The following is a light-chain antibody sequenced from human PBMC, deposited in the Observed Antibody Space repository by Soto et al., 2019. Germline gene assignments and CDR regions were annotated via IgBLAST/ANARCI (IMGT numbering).Light chain of an antibody. CDR2: GTS. Sequence: EIVMTQSPATLSLSPGERATLSCRASQSVNSNLAWYQQKAGQAPRLLIYGTSTRATGIPARFSGSGSGTDFTLTISSLQFEDFAVYYCQQYNNWPRTFGHGTKVDIK. CDR3: QQYNNWPRT. J-gene: IGKJ1*01. V-gene: IGKV3-15*01. CDR1: QSVNSN.